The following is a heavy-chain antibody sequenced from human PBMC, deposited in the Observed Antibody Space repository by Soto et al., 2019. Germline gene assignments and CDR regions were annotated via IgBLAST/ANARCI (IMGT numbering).Heavy chain of an antibody. CDR2: ISWNSGSI. J-gene: IGHJ4*02. D-gene: IGHD3-3*01. CDR3: AKDISPRDYDFWSGYYAFDY. V-gene: IGHV3-9*01. Sequence: GGSLRLSCAASGFTFDDYAMHWVRQAPGKGLEWVSGISWNSGSIGYADSVKGRFTISRDNAKNSLYLQMNSLRAEDTALYYCAKDISPRDYDFWSGYYAFDYWGQGTLVTVSS. CDR1: GFTFDDYA.